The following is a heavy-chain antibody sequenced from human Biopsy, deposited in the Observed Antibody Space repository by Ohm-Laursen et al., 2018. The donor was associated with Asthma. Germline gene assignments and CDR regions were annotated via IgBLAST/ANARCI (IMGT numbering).Heavy chain of an antibody. CDR3: ARDPSYFDPSVEGWHL. CDR1: RDIFSSYG. D-gene: IGHD3-22*01. CDR2: IIPISLTP. V-gene: IGHV1-69*13. J-gene: IGHJ3*01. Sequence: VKISCKGPRDIFSSYGFSWVRQAPGQGLEWMGGIIPISLTPSYARRFRGRVTISADEYTRTAYMELSSLRSEDTAVYYCARDPSYFDPSVEGWHLWGQGTMVTVSS.